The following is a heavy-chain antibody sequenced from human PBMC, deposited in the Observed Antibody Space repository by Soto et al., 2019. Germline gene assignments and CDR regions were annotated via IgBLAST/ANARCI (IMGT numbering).Heavy chain of an antibody. CDR3: AKDLSQNLVWYFAD. CDR2: ISGSGGST. CDR1: GFTFSSYA. V-gene: IGHV3-23*01. D-gene: IGHD2-2*01. Sequence: GCSLILSCAASGFTFSSYAMSWVLQAPGKGLEWVSAISGSGGSTYYADSVKGRFTISRDNSKNTLYLQMNSLRAEDTAVYYCAKDLSQNLVWYFADWVQGNLVSVFS. J-gene: IGHJ4*02.